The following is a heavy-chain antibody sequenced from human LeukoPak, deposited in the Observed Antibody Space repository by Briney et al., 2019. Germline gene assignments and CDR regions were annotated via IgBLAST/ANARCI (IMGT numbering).Heavy chain of an antibody. CDR2: IKSKTDGGTT. J-gene: IGHJ6*03. CDR3: TTASSGSGSYPVYYYYYYMDV. D-gene: IGHD3-10*01. CDR1: GFTFSNAW. Sequence: PGGSLRLSCAASGFTFSNAWMSWVRQAPGKGLEWVGRIKSKTDGGTTDYAAPVKGRFTISRDDSKNTLYLQMNSLKTEDTAVYYCTTASSGSGSYPVYYYYYYMDVWGKGTTVTVSS. V-gene: IGHV3-15*01.